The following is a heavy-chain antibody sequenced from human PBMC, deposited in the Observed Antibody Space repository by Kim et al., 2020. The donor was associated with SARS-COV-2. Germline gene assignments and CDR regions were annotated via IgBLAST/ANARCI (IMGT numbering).Heavy chain of an antibody. Sequence: GGSLRLSCATSGFTFGAYALSWVRQAPGGGLEGVPGVNNNNNPNYANFWKGRFTGPRNNSQNTLHLQRDRLRAEDTALYYCAKDHPSGGWPAFDSWGQGILVSVSS. CDR1: GFTFGAYA. CDR3: AKDHPSGGWPAFDS. CDR2: VNNNNNP. V-gene: IGHV3-23*01. J-gene: IGHJ5*01. D-gene: IGHD6-19*01.